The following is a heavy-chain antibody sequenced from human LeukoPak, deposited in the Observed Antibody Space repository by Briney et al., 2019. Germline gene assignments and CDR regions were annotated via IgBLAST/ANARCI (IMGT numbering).Heavy chain of an antibody. Sequence: GGSLRLSCAASGFTFSSYAMSWVRQAPGKGLEWVSAISGSGGSTYYADSVRGRFTISRDNSKNTPYLQMNSLRAEDTAVYYCAKEGYYYDSSGSQYYFDYWGQGTLVTVSS. CDR1: GFTFSSYA. J-gene: IGHJ4*02. D-gene: IGHD3-22*01. CDR2: ISGSGGST. V-gene: IGHV3-23*01. CDR3: AKEGYYYDSSGSQYYFDY.